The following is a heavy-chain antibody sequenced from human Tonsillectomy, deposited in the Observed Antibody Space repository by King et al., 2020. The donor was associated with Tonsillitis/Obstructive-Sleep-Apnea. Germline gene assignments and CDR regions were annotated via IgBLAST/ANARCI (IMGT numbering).Heavy chain of an antibody. D-gene: IGHD2-8*01. V-gene: IGHV3-7*02. CDR3: GTTNGGSFPRFDY. CDR1: GFTFSRYW. J-gene: IGHJ4*02. Sequence: VQLVESGGGLVQPGGSLRLSCAASGFTFSRYWMSWVRQAPGKGLEWVANIKQDGSEKYYVDSVKGRFTISRDNAKNSLYLQMNSLRAEDTAVYYCGTTNGGSFPRFDYWGQGTLVTVSS. CDR2: IKQDGSEK.